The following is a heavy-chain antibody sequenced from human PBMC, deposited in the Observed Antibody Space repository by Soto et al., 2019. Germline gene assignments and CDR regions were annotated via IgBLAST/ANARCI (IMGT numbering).Heavy chain of an antibody. CDR2: VGTNNANT. D-gene: IGHD3-22*01. J-gene: IGHJ4*02. Sequence: QVQLVQSGPEVKMPGASVKVSCKTSGYTFTAYGLAWLRQAPGQRPEWMGWVGTNNANTNYAQKFQGRVTMTTDTSTTTTSMELRSLRSDDTAVYYCARELNTDSSAYYSFANWGQGTLVTVSS. CDR1: GYTFTAYG. V-gene: IGHV1-18*01. CDR3: ARELNTDSSAYYSFAN.